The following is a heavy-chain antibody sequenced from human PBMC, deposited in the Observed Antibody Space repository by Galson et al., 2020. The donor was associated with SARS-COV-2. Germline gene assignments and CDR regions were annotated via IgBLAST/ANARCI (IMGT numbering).Heavy chain of an antibody. J-gene: IGHJ3*02. Sequence: GGSLRLSCAASGFTFRVNSLHWVRQAPGKGLEWVSCIDGNTDITHYADSVKGQFTVSRDNVNSSLYLQMNSLRAEDSAVYYCARDRPGRDNSFDIWGQGTMVTVSS. V-gene: IGHV3-48*01. D-gene: IGHD1-26*01. CDR1: GFTFRVNS. CDR3: ARDRPGRDNSFDI. CDR2: IDGNTDIT.